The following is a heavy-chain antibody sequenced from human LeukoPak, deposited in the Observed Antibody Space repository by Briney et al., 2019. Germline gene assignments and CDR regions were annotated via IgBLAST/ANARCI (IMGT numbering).Heavy chain of an antibody. D-gene: IGHD1-1*01. J-gene: IGHJ4*02. CDR3: AATSMLTQETTDFDY. CDR1: GGSISSSSYS. CDR2: IYTSGST. V-gene: IGHV4-61*05. Sequence: SSETLSLTCTVSGGSISSSSYSWGWIRQPPGKGLEWIGRIYTSGSTNYNPSLKSRVTMSVDTSKNQFSLKLSSVTAADTAVYYCAATSMLTQETTDFDYWGQGTLVTVSS.